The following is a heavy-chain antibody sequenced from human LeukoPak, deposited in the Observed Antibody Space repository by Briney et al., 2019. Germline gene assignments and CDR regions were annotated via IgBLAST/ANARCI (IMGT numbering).Heavy chain of an antibody. Sequence: SETLSLTCAVYGGSFSGYYWSWIRQPPGKGLEWIGEINHSGSTNYNPSLKSRVTISVDTSKNQFSLKLSSVTAADTAVYYCARDEANGSGTKGNDYWGQGTLVTVSS. CDR1: GGSFSGYY. CDR2: INHSGST. J-gene: IGHJ4*02. D-gene: IGHD3-10*01. CDR3: ARDEANGSGTKGNDY. V-gene: IGHV4-34*01.